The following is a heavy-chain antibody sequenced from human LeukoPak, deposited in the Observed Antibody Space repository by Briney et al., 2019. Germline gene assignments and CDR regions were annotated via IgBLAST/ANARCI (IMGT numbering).Heavy chain of an antibody. CDR2: IRYDGSNK. D-gene: IGHD6-13*01. V-gene: IGHV3-30*02. J-gene: IGHJ4*02. CDR3: AKERLGSSSWYGEDY. Sequence: GGSLRLSCAASGFTFSSYGMHWVRQAPGKGLEWVAFIRYDGSNKYYADSVKGRFTISRDNSKNTLYLQMNSLRAEDTAVYYCAKERLGSSSWYGEDYWGQGTLVTVSS. CDR1: GFTFSSYG.